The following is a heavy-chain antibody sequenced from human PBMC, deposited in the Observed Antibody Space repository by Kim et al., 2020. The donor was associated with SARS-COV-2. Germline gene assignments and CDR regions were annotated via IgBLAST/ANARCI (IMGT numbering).Heavy chain of an antibody. CDR3: ASSDYYGSGSRDAFDI. D-gene: IGHD3-10*01. V-gene: IGHV1-45*02. Sequence: KFQDRVTITRDRSMSKAYMELSSLRSEDTAMYYCASSDYYGSGSRDAFDIWGQGTMVTVSS. J-gene: IGHJ3*02.